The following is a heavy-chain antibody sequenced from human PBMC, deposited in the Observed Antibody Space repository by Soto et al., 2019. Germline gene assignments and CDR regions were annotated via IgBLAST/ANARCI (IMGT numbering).Heavy chain of an antibody. D-gene: IGHD2-2*01. CDR1: GYTFTSYG. CDR2: ISAYNGNT. CDR3: AREGIDCSSTSCYGFDY. Sequence: QVQLVQSGAEVKKPGASVKVSCKASGYTFTSYGISWVRQAPGQGLEWMGWISAYNGNTNYAHKLQGRVTMTPDTSTRPACIELRSLGSDDTAVYYCAREGIDCSSTSCYGFDYWGQGTLVTVSS. V-gene: IGHV1-18*01. J-gene: IGHJ4*02.